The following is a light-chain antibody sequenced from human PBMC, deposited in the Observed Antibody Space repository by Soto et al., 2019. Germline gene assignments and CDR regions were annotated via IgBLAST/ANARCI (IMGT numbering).Light chain of an antibody. Sequence: DIQMTQSPSTLSASVGDTVTITCRASQSIGNWMAWYQQTPGKAPKLLISRGSSLQNRVPSRFSGSGSGTEFTITIVSLQPDDFAVYFCQQFNIYPYTFGQGTKLEIK. CDR1: QSIGNW. CDR3: QQFNIYPYT. CDR2: RGS. J-gene: IGKJ2*01. V-gene: IGKV1-5*03.